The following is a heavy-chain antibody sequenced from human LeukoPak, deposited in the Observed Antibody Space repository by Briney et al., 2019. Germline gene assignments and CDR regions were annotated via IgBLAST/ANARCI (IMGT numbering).Heavy chain of an antibody. V-gene: IGHV4-4*07. D-gene: IGHD2-15*01. CDR2: IYTSGST. Sequence: PSETLSLTCTVSGGSISSYYWSWIRQPAGKGLEWIGRIYTSGSTNYNLSLKSRVTMSVDTSKNQFSLKLSSVTAADTAVYYCARERFIGYCSGGSCYFDYWGQGTLVTVSS. J-gene: IGHJ4*02. CDR3: ARERFIGYCSGGSCYFDY. CDR1: GGSISSYY.